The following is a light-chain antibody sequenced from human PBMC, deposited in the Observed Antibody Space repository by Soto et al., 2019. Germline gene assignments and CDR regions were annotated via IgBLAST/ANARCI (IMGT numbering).Light chain of an antibody. V-gene: IGKV3-11*01. CDR3: QQRSNWPPT. Sequence: EIVLTQSPATLSLSPGERATLPCRASQSVSSYLAWYQQKPGQAPRLLIYYASNRATGIPARFSGSGSGTDFTLTISSLEPEDFAVYYCQQRSNWPPTFGQGTTLEIK. J-gene: IGKJ2*01. CDR1: QSVSSY. CDR2: YAS.